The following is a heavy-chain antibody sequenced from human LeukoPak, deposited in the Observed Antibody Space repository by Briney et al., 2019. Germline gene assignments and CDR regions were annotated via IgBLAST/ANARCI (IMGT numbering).Heavy chain of an antibody. J-gene: IGHJ3*02. CDR2: IYYSGST. CDR3: ARLGSTFDI. D-gene: IGHD2-2*01. Sequence: PSETLSLTCTVSDGSISDYSWSWIRQPPGKGLEWIGYIYYSGSTNYNPSLKSRVTISLDTSKNQFSLKLSSVTAADTAVYYCARLGSTFDIWGQGTMVTVSS. CDR1: DGSISDYS. V-gene: IGHV4-59*08.